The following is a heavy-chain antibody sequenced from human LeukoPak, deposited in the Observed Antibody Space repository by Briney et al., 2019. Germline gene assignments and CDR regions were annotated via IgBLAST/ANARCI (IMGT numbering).Heavy chain of an antibody. J-gene: IGHJ6*02. D-gene: IGHD4-11*01. CDR2: INSDGSTT. CDR1: GFTFSTYW. Sequence: PGGSLRLSCAASGFTFSTYWMHWVRQAPGKGLVWVSRINSDGSTTSSAGSVNGRFTISRDNAKNTLYLQMNSLRAEDTAVYYCARGLQYTYYYYGMDVWGQGTTVTVSS. CDR3: ARGLQYTYYYYGMDV. V-gene: IGHV3-74*01.